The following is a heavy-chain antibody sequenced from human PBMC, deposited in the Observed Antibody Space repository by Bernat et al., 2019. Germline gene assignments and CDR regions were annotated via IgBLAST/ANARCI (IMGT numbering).Heavy chain of an antibody. CDR3: ARAGQLVYFDY. J-gene: IGHJ4*02. CDR2: ISSSGLTS. V-gene: IGHV3-48*03. D-gene: IGHD6-13*01. CDR1: GFIFSNYE. Sequence: EVQLVESGGGLVQPGGSLRLSCVASGFIFSNYEMSWVRQAPGRGLEWVSYISSSGLTSYYADSVKGRFTISRDSAKNSLYLHMNSLRAEDTAGDYGARAGQLVYFDYWGQGILVTVSS.